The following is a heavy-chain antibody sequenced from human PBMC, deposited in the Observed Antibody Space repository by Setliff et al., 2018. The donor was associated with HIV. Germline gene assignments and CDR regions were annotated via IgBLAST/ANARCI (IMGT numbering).Heavy chain of an antibody. CDR1: GFTFSRYG. CDR3: ARAVNWGGTWYYYMDV. CDR2: IWYDGSKK. J-gene: IGHJ6*03. D-gene: IGHD3-16*01. V-gene: IGHV3-33*01. Sequence: GESLKISCAASGFTFSRYGIHWVRQAPGEGLEWVAVIWYDGSKKYYEDSVKGRFTISRDNSKKTLYLQMNGLRAEDTAVYYCARAVNWGGTWYYYMDVWGKGTTVTVSS.